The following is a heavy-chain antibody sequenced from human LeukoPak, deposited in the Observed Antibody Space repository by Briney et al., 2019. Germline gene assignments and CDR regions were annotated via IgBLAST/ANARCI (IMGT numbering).Heavy chain of an antibody. CDR1: GFTFSNYG. V-gene: IGHV3-30*02. D-gene: IGHD6-19*01. CDR3: ALNPPSSGWSEYFDY. J-gene: IGHJ4*02. Sequence: GGSLRLSCAASGFTFSNYGMHWVRQAPGKGLEWVAFIQYDGSNKYYADSVKGRFTISRDNSKSTLYLQMNSLRAEDTAVYYCALNPPSSGWSEYFDYWGQGTLVTVSS. CDR2: IQYDGSNK.